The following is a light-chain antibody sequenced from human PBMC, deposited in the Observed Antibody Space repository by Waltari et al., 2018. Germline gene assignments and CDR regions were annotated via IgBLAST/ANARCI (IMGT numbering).Light chain of an antibody. V-gene: IGKV3-11*01. Sequence: EIVLTQSPTTLSLSPGERATLSCRASQSVRRYLAWYQQKPGQAPRLLIYDASNRATGIPARFSGSGSGTDFTLTITSLEPEDSAVYYCQHRSDWPLTFGGGTRVEIK. CDR3: QHRSDWPLT. CDR1: QSVRRY. J-gene: IGKJ4*01. CDR2: DAS.